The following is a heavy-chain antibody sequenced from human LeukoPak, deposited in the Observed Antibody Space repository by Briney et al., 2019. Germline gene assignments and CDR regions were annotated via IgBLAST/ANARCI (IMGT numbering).Heavy chain of an antibody. CDR3: ARNQYYYGSGSYYNPYYYYYYGMDV. D-gene: IGHD3-10*01. V-gene: IGHV1-18*04. CDR1: GYTFTSYG. Sequence: ASVKVSCKASGYTFTSYGISWVRQAPGQGLEWMGWISAYNGNTNYAQKLQGRVTMTTDTSTSTAYIELRSLRSDDTAVYYCARNQYYYGSGSYYNPYYYYYYGMDVWGKGTTVTVSS. J-gene: IGHJ6*04. CDR2: ISAYNGNT.